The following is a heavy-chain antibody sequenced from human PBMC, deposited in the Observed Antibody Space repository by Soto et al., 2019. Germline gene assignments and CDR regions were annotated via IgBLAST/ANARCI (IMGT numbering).Heavy chain of an antibody. CDR1: GFPFSSYG. V-gene: IGHV3-33*01. D-gene: IGHD3-22*01. Sequence: GGSLRLSCAASGFPFSSYGMHWVRQAPGKGLEWVAVIWYDGSNKYYADSVKGRFTISRDNSKNTLYLQMNSLRAEDTAVYYCAREDGYYYDSSGYYGYWGQGTLVTVSS. J-gene: IGHJ4*02. CDR2: IWYDGSNK. CDR3: AREDGYYYDSSGYYGY.